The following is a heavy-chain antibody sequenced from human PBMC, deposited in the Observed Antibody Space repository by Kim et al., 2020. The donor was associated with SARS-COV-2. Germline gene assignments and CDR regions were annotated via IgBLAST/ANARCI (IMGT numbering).Heavy chain of an antibody. J-gene: IGHJ4*02. V-gene: IGHV3-30*18. CDR1: GFTFSSYG. CDR3: AKDRQYGGIGELSVGG. Sequence: GGSLRLSCAASGFTFSSYGMHWVRQAPGKGLEWVAVISYDGSNKYYADSVKGRFTISRDNSKNTLYLQTNSLRAEDTAVYYCAKDRQYGGIGELSVGGWGQGTLVTVSS. CDR2: ISYDGSNK. D-gene: IGHD3-10*01.